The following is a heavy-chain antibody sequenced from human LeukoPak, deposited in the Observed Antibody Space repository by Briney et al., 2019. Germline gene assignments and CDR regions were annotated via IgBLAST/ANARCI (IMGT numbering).Heavy chain of an antibody. D-gene: IGHD3-22*01. V-gene: IGHV3-11*01. CDR3: AIHHSGLPFDY. CDR1: GFTFSDYY. CDR2: ISSSGSTI. J-gene: IGHJ4*02. Sequence: GGSLRLSCAASGFTFSDYYMSWIRQAPGKGLEWVSYISSSGSTIYNADSVKARFTISRDNAKNSLYLQMNSLRAEDTAVYYCAIHHSGLPFDYWGQGTLVTVSS.